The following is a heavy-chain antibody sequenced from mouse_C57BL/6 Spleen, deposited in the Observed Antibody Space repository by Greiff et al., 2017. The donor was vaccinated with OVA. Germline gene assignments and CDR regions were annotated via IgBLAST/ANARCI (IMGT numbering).Heavy chain of an antibody. V-gene: IGHV1-82*01. CDR2: IYPGDGDT. Sequence: QVQLKESGPELVKPGASVKISCKASGYAFSSSWMNWVKQRPGKGLEWIGRIYPGDGDTNYNGKFKGKATLTADKSSSTAYIQLSSLTSEDSAVSLCARSRGNLDRFAYWGQGTLVTVSA. CDR3: ARSRGNLDRFAY. CDR1: GYAFSSSW. D-gene: IGHD2-1*01. J-gene: IGHJ3*01.